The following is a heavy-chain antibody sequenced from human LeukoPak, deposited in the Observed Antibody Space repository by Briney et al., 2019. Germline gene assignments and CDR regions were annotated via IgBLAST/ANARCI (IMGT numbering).Heavy chain of an antibody. CDR1: GYTFSTHD. CDR3: ARGVDGTSETGTIMHVYFGMDV. Sequence: ASVRLSCKASGYTFSTHDINWVRQAAGQGLEWMGWVNPDSGAAGSAPKFQGRFAIILNTSMSTVHMELSSLRSEDTVIYYCARGVDGTSETGTIMHVYFGMDVWGQGTTVSVSS. V-gene: IGHV1-8*01. CDR2: VNPDSGAA. D-gene: IGHD1-1*01. J-gene: IGHJ6*02.